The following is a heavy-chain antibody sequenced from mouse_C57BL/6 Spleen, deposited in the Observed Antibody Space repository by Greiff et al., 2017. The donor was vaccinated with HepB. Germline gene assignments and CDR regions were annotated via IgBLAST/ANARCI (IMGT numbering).Heavy chain of an antibody. J-gene: IGHJ4*01. V-gene: IGHV5-17*01. CDR3: ARTRPPYYAMDY. CDR1: GFTFSDYG. Sequence: DVKLVESGGGLVKPGGSLKLSCAASGFTFSDYGMHWVRQAPEKGLEWVAYISSGSSTIYYADTVKGRLTISRDNAKNTLFLQMTSLRSEDTAMYYCARTRPPYYAMDYWGQGTSVTVSS. CDR2: ISSGSSTI.